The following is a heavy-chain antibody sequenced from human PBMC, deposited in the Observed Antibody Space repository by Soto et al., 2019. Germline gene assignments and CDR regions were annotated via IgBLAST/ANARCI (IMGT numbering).Heavy chain of an antibody. CDR3: ARDSRPIAARPTAHFDI. J-gene: IGHJ3*02. V-gene: IGHV3-30-3*01. D-gene: IGHD6-6*01. CDR2: ISYDGSNK. Sequence: PGGSLRLSCAASGFTFSSYAMHWVRPAPGKGLEWVAVISYDGSNKYYADSVKGRFTISRDNSKNTLYLQMNSLRAEDTAVYYCARDSRPIAARPTAHFDIWGQGTMVTVSS. CDR1: GFTFSSYA.